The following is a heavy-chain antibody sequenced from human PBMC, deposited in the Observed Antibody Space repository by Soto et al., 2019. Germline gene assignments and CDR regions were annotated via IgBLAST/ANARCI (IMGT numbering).Heavy chain of an antibody. CDR1: CYTFTRYG. CDR3: ARGGRHDSSGYYLPFSGMDV. CDR2: ISAYNGNT. Sequence: RASVTVSCKASCYTFTRYGISWVRQAPGQGLEWMGWISAYNGNTNYAQKLQGRVTMTTDTSTSTAYMELRSLRSDDTAVYYCARGGRHDSSGYYLPFSGMDVWGQGTTVTV. D-gene: IGHD3-22*01. V-gene: IGHV1-18*01. J-gene: IGHJ6*02.